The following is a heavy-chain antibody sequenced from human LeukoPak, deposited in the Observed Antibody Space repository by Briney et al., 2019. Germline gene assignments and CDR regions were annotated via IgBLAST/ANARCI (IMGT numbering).Heavy chain of an antibody. CDR1: GGSISSSSYY. V-gene: IGHV4-39*07. Sequence: SETLSLTCTVSGGSISSSSYYWGWIRQPPGKGLEWIGSIYYSGSTNYNPSLKSRVTISVDTSKNQLSLKLSSVTAADTAVYYCARRGAIAARGAFDYWGQGTLVTVSS. D-gene: IGHD6-6*01. J-gene: IGHJ4*02. CDR3: ARRGAIAARGAFDY. CDR2: IYYSGST.